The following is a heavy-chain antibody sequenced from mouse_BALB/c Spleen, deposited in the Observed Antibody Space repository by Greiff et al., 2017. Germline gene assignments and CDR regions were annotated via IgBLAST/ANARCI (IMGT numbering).Heavy chain of an antibody. CDR2: ISSGGST. J-gene: IGHJ4*01. CDR3: ARGGGYGNYVGAMDY. V-gene: IGHV5-6-5*01. D-gene: IGHD2-10*02. CDR1: GFTFSSYA. Sequence: VESGGGLVKPGGSLKLSCAASGFTFSSYAMSWVRQTPEKRLEWVASISSGGSTYYPDSVKGRFTISRENARNILYLQMSSLRSEDTAMYYCARGGGYGNYVGAMDYWGQGTSVTVSS.